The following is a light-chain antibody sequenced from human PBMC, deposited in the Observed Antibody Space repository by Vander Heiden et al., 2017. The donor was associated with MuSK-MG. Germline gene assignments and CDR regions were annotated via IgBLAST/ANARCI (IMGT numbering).Light chain of an antibody. J-gene: IGKJ4*01. CDR3: RLSSNNPLT. CDR1: QSIYNY. Sequence: DIQMTQSPSSLSATVGDRVTITCRASQSIYNYLHWYQQKPGKAPKLLIYDASTSQSAVPSTFSGSGSARPFTLRIIRLQPEAFATYYCRLSSNNPLTFGGGTKVEIK. V-gene: IGKV1-39*01. CDR2: DAS.